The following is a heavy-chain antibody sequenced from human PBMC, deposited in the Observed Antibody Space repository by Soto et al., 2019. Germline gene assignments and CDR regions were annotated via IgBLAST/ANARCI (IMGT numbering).Heavy chain of an antibody. V-gene: IGHV3-7*05. CDR1: GFSISTYW. Sequence: EVQLVESGGGSVQPGGSLRLSCAASGFSISTYWMNWVRQAPGKGLEWVANIKEDGSEEHYVDSVKGRFTISRDNAKNALFLDMNRLRGEDTPVYYCARDWGAPGRGSAFGYYYHFGMDVWGQGTTVTVPS. D-gene: IGHD3-16*01. CDR3: ARDWGAPGRGSAFGYYYHFGMDV. CDR2: IKEDGSEE. J-gene: IGHJ6*02.